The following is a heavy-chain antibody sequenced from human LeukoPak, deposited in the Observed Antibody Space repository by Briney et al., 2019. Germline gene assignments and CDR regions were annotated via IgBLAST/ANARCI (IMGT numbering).Heavy chain of an antibody. CDR3: AADRFSDYSNYKAGFDY. Sequence: ASVKVSCKASGFTFTSSAVQWVRQARGQRLEWIGWNVVGSGNTNYAQKFQERVTITRDMSTSTAYMELSSLRSEDTAVYYCAADRFSDYSNYKAGFDYWGQGTLVTVSS. D-gene: IGHD4-11*01. CDR2: NVVGSGNT. CDR1: GFTFTSSA. V-gene: IGHV1-58*01. J-gene: IGHJ4*02.